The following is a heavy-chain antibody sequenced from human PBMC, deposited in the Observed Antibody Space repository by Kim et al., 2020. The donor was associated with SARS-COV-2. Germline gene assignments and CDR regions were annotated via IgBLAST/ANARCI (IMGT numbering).Heavy chain of an antibody. CDR1: GFTVSSNY. V-gene: IGHV3-53*01. CDR2: IYSGGST. CDR3: ARERWELHPSAFDI. D-gene: IGHD1-26*01. J-gene: IGHJ3*02. Sequence: GGSLRLSCAASGFTVSSNYMSWVRQAPGKGLEWVSVIYSGGSTYYADSVKGRFTISRDNSKNTLYLQMNSLRAEDTAVYYCARERWELHPSAFDIWGQGTMVTVSS.